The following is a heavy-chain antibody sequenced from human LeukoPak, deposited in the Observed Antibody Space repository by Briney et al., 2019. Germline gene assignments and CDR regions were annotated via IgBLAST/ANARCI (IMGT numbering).Heavy chain of an antibody. CDR1: GYTFTSYA. CDR2: INPNTGNP. CDR3: AREGYCSGGSCYFWYFDY. Sequence: ASVKVSCKASGYTFTSYAMNWVRQAPGQGLEWMGWINPNTGNPTYAQGFTGRFVFSLDTSVSTAYLQISSLKAEDTAVYYCAREGYCSGGSCYFWYFDYWGQGTLVTVSS. J-gene: IGHJ4*02. V-gene: IGHV7-4-1*02. D-gene: IGHD2-15*01.